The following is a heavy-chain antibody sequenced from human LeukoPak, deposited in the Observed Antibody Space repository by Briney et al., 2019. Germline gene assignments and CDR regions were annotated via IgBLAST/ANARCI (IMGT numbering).Heavy chain of an antibody. CDR2: VMDSGRT. CDR3: VREHNIVIPTARTYYYYYMDV. CDR1: GGTFSDYY. Sequence: SGTLSLTCAVYGGTFSDYYWSWIRQSPGKGLEWIGEVMDSGRTNYNPPLKSRVTISIDTSKNQFSLRLSSMTAADTAVYYCVREHNIVIPTARTYYYYYMDVWGKGTTVTVSS. V-gene: IGHV4-34*12. J-gene: IGHJ6*03. D-gene: IGHD5-12*01.